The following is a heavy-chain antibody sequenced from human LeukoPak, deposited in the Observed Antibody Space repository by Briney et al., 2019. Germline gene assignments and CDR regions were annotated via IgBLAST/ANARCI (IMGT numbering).Heavy chain of an antibody. V-gene: IGHV3-30*04. CDR1: GFTFSSYA. CDR3: ARDLSSSWFDIYYYYYGMDG. J-gene: IGHJ6*04. D-gene: IGHD6-13*01. CDR2: ISYDGSNK. Sequence: GGSLRFSCAASGFTFSSYAMHWVRQAPGKGLEWVAVISYDGSNKYYADSVKGRFTISRDNSKNTLYLQMNSLRAEDTAVYYCARDLSSSWFDIYYYYYGMDGWGKGTTVTVSS.